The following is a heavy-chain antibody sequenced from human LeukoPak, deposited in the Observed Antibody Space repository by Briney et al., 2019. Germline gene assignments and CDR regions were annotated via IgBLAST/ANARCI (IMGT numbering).Heavy chain of an antibody. D-gene: IGHD2-21*02. CDR1: GYSISSGYY. V-gene: IGHV4-38-2*02. Sequence: PSETLSLTCTVSGYSISSGYYWGWIRQPPGKGLEWIGSIYHSGSTYYNPSLKSRVTISVDTSKNQFSLKLSSVTAADTAVYYCARTIVVVTGGSFDYWGQGTLVTVSS. CDR2: IYHSGST. J-gene: IGHJ4*02. CDR3: ARTIVVVTGGSFDY.